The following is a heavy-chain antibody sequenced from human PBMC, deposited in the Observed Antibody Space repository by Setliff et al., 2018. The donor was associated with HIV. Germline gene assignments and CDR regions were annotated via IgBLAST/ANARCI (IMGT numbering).Heavy chain of an antibody. V-gene: IGHV3-13*01. CDR2: IGTVGDT. CDR3: ARATYAIVGATS. Sequence: GGSLRLSCAVSGFTFRNYDMHWVRQAPGKGLEWVSGIGTVGDTYYPDSVKGRFTISREDAKDSLYLQMNSLRAGDTAVYYCARATYAIVGATSWGQGTLVTVSS. D-gene: IGHD1-26*01. J-gene: IGHJ5*02. CDR1: GFTFRNYD.